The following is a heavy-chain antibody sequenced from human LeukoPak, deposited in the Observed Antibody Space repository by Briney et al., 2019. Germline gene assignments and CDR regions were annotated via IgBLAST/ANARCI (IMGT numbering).Heavy chain of an antibody. D-gene: IGHD5-12*01. V-gene: IGHV3-21*01. CDR3: ATISLTYSDYDLGFFDS. CDR1: GFTFSNYT. J-gene: IGHJ4*02. CDR2: ISTSSTHI. Sequence: GGSLRLSCAASGFTFSNYTMNWVRRTPGKGLEWVSSISTSSTHIYYADSVKGRFTITRDNAKNSLFLQMNSLRAEDTAVYYCATISLTYSDYDLGFFDSWGQGALVTVSS.